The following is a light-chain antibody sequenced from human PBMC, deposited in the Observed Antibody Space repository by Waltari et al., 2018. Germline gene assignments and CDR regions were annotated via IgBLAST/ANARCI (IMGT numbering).Light chain of an antibody. J-gene: IGKJ4*01. CDR3: MQALQTPLA. CDR1: QSLLHSNGYNY. V-gene: IGKV2-28*01. Sequence: DIVMTQSPLSLPVTPGEPASISCRSSQSLLHSNGYNYLDWYLQKPGQSPQLLIYLGSNRDVGVPDRVSGSGSGTDFTLKISRVEAEDVWVYYCMQALQTPLAFGGGTKVEIK. CDR2: LGS.